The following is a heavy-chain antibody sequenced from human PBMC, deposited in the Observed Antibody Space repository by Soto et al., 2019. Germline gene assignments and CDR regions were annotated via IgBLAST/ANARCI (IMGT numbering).Heavy chain of an antibody. J-gene: IGHJ4*02. Sequence: PSETLSLTCSIYSGSFSGYYWSWIRQPPGKGLEWIGEISQSGNTNYSPSLKSRVSISIDTSKKQFSLNLASVSAADTAVYYCARAPKVSGSSKTRPDFWGQGTLVTVSS. CDR3: ARAPKVSGSSKTRPDF. V-gene: IGHV4-34*01. D-gene: IGHD6-6*01. CDR1: SGSFSGYY. CDR2: ISQSGNT.